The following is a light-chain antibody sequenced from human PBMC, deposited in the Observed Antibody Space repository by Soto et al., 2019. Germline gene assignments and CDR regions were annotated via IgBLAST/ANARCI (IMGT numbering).Light chain of an antibody. CDR2: DVS. CDR1: SSEVGGRYNY. Sequence: QSVLTQSRSLSGSPGQSVTISCTGTSSEVGGRYNYVSWYQQHPGKAPKLMIYDVSKRPSGVPDRFSGSKSGNTASLTISGLQAEDEADYYCCSYSNIATYVFGTGTKVTVL. V-gene: IGLV2-11*01. J-gene: IGLJ1*01. CDR3: CSYSNIATYV.